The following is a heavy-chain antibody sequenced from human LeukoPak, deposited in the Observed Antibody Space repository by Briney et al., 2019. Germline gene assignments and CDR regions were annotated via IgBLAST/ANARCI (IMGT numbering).Heavy chain of an antibody. J-gene: IGHJ4*02. CDR2: INWNGGST. CDR1: GFTFDEYG. CDR3: ARVGYDSSGYYPYHFDY. D-gene: IGHD3-22*01. Sequence: GSLSLSCAASGFTFDEYGMSWVRQVPGKGLEWVSGINWNGGSTGYADSVKGRFTISRDNAKNSLYLQMNSLRAEDTALYHCARVGYDSSGYYPYHFDYWGQGTLVTVSS. V-gene: IGHV3-20*01.